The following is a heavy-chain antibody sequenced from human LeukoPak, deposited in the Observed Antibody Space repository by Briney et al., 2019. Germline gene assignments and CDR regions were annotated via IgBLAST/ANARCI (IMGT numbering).Heavy chain of an antibody. D-gene: IGHD4-17*01. CDR1: GFTFSNAW. J-gene: IGHJ4*02. V-gene: IGHV3-15*05. CDR3: TTDNNYGDYGLDY. CDR2: IKSKTNGGTT. Sequence: GGSLRLSWAASGFTFSNAWLGWVRQAAAKRPSCVGRIKSKTNGGTTDYAVPVKGRFTISRDDSKNTLFLQMNSLKAEDTAVYYCTTDNNYGDYGLDYWGQGTLVTVSS.